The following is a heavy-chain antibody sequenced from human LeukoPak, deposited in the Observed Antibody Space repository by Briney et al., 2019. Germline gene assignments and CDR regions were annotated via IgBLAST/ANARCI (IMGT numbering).Heavy chain of an antibody. D-gene: IGHD3-3*01. CDR2: INPNSGGT. V-gene: IGHV1-2*02. CDR3: AKSGYSYYYYGMDV. Sequence: VASVTVSCKASGYTFTGYYMHWVRQAPGQGLEWMGWINPNSGGTNYAQKFQGRVTMTRDTSISTAYMELSRLRSDDTAVYYCAKSGYSYYYYGMDVWGQGTTVTVSS. CDR1: GYTFTGYY. J-gene: IGHJ6*02.